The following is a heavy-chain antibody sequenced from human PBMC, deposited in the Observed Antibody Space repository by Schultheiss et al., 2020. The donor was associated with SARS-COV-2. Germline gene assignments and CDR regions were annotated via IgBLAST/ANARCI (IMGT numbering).Heavy chain of an antibody. V-gene: IGHV4-31*03. CDR3: ARASTETLALPDDY. J-gene: IGHJ4*02. Sequence: SETLSLTCTVSGGSISSGGYYWSWIRQHPGKGLEWIGYIYYSGSTYYNPSLKSRVTISVDTSKNQFSLKLSSVTAADTAVYYCARASTETLALPDDYWGQGTLVTVSS. CDR1: GGSISSGGYY. CDR2: IYYSGST. D-gene: IGHD4-17*01.